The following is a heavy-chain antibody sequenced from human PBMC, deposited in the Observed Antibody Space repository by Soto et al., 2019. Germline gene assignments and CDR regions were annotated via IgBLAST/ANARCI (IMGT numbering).Heavy chain of an antibody. V-gene: IGHV4-4*02. J-gene: IGHJ6*02. CDR1: GGSISNNNW. Sequence: SETLSLTCDVSGGSISNNNWWGWGRPSPGEGLEWIGEVYHSGTTYYNPSLKSRVTVSIDKSKNQFSLKLSAVTAADTAVYYCARGHYDSSGYSYSYYNGLDIWGQGTTVTVSS. D-gene: IGHD3-22*01. CDR2: VYHSGTT. CDR3: ARGHYDSSGYSYSYYNGLDI.